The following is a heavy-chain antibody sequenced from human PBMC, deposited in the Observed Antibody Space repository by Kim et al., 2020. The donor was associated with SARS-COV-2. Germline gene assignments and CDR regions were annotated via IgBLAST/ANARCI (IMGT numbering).Heavy chain of an antibody. J-gene: IGHJ4*02. V-gene: IGHV3-33*06. D-gene: IGHD4-17*01. Sequence: GGSLRLSCAASGFTLSNYGMHWVRQAPGKGLEWVAVIWYDGSNKYYSDSVKGRFTISRDNSKNTLYLQMNSLRAEDTAVYYCAKAPADGDYYYWGQGTLVTVSS. CDR3: AKAPADGDYYY. CDR1: GFTLSNYG. CDR2: IWYDGSNK.